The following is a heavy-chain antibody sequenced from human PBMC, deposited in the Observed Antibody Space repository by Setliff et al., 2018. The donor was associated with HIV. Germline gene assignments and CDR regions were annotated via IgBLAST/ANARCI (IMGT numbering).Heavy chain of an antibody. V-gene: IGHV4-59*06. J-gene: IGHJ3*02. D-gene: IGHD3-22*01. CDR1: GGSISSYY. CDR2: IYYSGST. CDR3: ARETSTMIVVVKGAFDI. Sequence: PSETLSLTCTVSGGSISSYYWSWIRQHPGKGLEWIGYIYYSGSTYYNPSLKSRVTISVDTSKNQFSLKLSSVTAAGTAVYYCARETSTMIVVVKGAFDIWGQGTMVTVSS.